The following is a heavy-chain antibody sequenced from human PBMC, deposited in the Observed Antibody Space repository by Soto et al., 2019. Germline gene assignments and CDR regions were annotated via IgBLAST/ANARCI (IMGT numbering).Heavy chain of an antibody. J-gene: IGHJ6*02. D-gene: IGHD2-2*01. Sequence: AISGSGGSTYYADSVKGRFTISRDNSKNTLYLQMNSLRAEDTAVYYCAKDSDQLLFDYYYYGMDVWGQGTTVTVSS. V-gene: IGHV3-23*01. CDR3: AKDSDQLLFDYYYYGMDV. CDR2: ISGSGGST.